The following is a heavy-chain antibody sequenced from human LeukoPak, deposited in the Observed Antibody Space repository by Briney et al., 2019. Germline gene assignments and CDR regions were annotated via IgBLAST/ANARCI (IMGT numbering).Heavy chain of an antibody. CDR1: GGSFSSSSYY. Sequence: KASETLSLTCTVSGGSFSSSSYYWGWIGQPPGKGLEWFGSIYYSGSTYYNPSLKSRVTISVDTSKNQFSLRLSSVTAADTAVYYCARGIAVAGPNYYYYGMDVWGQGTTVTVSS. V-gene: IGHV4-39*07. CDR3: ARGIAVAGPNYYYYGMDV. J-gene: IGHJ6*02. D-gene: IGHD6-19*01. CDR2: IYYSGST.